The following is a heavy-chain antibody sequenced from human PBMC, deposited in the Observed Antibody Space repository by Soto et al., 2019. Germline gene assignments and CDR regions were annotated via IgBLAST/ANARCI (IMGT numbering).Heavy chain of an antibody. V-gene: IGHV3-7*03. D-gene: IGHD2-21*01. CDR1: GLTFSNYW. CDR2: IDQDERRK. J-gene: IGHJ4*02. Sequence: SRILSCVASGLTFSNYWMTWVRPTPGKGLEWVANIDQDERRKNYVDSVKGRFIISRDNSRNSVYLQMNSLTADDTGIYYCATDILIRDYWGQGTRVTVSS. CDR3: ATDILIRDY.